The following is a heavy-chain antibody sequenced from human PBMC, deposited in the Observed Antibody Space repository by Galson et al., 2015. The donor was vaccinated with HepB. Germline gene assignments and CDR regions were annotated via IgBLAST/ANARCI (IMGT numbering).Heavy chain of an antibody. CDR1: GFPFSSYT. V-gene: IGHV3-21*01. CDR2: LGTYTSRV. D-gene: IGHD2-21*01. J-gene: IGHJ3*02. Sequence: SLRLSCAASGFPFSSYTMNWVRQAPGEGLEWVSSLGTYTSRVYYADSVKGRFTISRDNAKNSLYLQMNSLRAEDTAVYYCARVGQCGTECSLLSAFDIWGQGTMVTVSS. CDR3: ARVGQCGTECSLLSAFDI.